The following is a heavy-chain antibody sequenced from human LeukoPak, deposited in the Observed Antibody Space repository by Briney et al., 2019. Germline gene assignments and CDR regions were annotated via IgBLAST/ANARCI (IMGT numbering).Heavy chain of an antibody. J-gene: IGHJ4*02. CDR2: ISGSGGST. CDR1: GGSISSYY. D-gene: IGHD6-13*01. CDR3: AKDQSSSWYTKTDY. V-gene: IGHV3-23*01. Sequence: ETLSLTCTVSGGSISSYYWSWVRQAPGKGLEWVSGISGSGGSTYYADSVKGRFTISRDNSKNTLYLQMNSLRAEDTAVFYCAKDQSSSWYTKTDYWGQGTLVTVSS.